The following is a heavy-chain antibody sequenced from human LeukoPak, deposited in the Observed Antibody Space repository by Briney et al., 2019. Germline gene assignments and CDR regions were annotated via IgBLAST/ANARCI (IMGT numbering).Heavy chain of an antibody. J-gene: IGHJ4*02. D-gene: IGHD2-15*01. CDR1: GGSISGYY. V-gene: IGHV4-4*07. Sequence: SETLSLTCNVSGGSISGYYWSWIRQPAGKGLEWIGRIYSSGATNYNPSLKSRLTMSVDTSKNQFSLELSSVTAADTAVYFCARGGGRQLATSHSYFDYWGQGILVPVSS. CDR3: ARGGGRQLATSHSYFDY. CDR2: IYSSGAT.